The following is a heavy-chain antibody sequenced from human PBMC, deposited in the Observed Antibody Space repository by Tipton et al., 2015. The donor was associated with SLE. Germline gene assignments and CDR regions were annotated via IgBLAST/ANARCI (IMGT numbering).Heavy chain of an antibody. Sequence: SLRLSCAASGFTFSYYWMSWVRQAPGKGLEWVANIKQDGSEIHYVDSVKGRFTISRDNAKNSLYLQMNSLRAEDTAVYYCRAWVGSQKGQPPFDVWGQGTKVTVSS. J-gene: IGHJ3*01. V-gene: IGHV3-7*01. CDR2: IKQDGSEI. D-gene: IGHD2-15*01. CDR3: RAWVGSQKGQPPFDV. CDR1: GFTFSYYW.